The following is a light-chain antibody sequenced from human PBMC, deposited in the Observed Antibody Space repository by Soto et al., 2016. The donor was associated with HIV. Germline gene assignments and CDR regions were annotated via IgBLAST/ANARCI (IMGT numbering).Light chain of an antibody. J-gene: IGKJ1*01. CDR3: QQSSRTPRT. CDR1: QSISTY. CDR2: DAS. Sequence: DIQMTQSPSSLSLSIGDRVSITCRASQSISTYLHWYQQKPGRAPKLLIYDASSLQSGVPSRFSGRGSGTDFTLTINDLQHEDLATYYCQQSSRTPRTFGQGTKVEI. V-gene: IGKV1-39*01.